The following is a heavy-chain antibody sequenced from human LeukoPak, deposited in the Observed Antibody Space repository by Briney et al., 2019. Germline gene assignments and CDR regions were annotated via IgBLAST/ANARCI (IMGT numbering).Heavy chain of an antibody. Sequence: PGGSLRLSCAASGFTFSSYAMSWVRQAPGKGLEWVGAISGSSGSTYYADSVKGRFTISRDNSKNTLYLQMNSLRAEDTAVYYCAKRPGRLYYFDYWGQGTLVTVSS. CDR3: AKRPGRLYYFDY. J-gene: IGHJ4*02. D-gene: IGHD2-15*01. CDR2: ISGSSGST. V-gene: IGHV3-23*01. CDR1: GFTFSSYA.